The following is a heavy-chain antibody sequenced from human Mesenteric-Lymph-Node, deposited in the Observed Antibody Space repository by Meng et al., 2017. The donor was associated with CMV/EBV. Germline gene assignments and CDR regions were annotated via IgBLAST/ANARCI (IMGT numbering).Heavy chain of an antibody. CDR2: ISGSGGST. J-gene: IGHJ6*02. CDR1: GFTFSSYA. Sequence: GGSLRPSCAASGFTFSSYAMSWVRQAPGKGLEWVSAISGSGGSTYYADSVKGRFTISRDNSKNTLYLQMNSLRAEDTAVYYCAKDTQNTVRWMDVWGQGTTVTVSS. V-gene: IGHV3-23*01. CDR3: AKDTQNTVRWMDV. D-gene: IGHD2/OR15-2a*01.